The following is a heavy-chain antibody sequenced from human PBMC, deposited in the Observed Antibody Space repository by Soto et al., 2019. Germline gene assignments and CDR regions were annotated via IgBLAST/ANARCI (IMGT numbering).Heavy chain of an antibody. Sequence: GGSLRLSCAASGFTFSSYAMHWVRQAPGKGLEWVAVISYDGSNKYYADSVKGRFTISRDNSKNTLYLQMNSLRAEDTAVYYCRQQLVDEDYWGQGTLVTVSS. V-gene: IGHV3-30-3*01. D-gene: IGHD6-6*01. CDR3: RQQLVDEDY. CDR2: ISYDGSNK. CDR1: GFTFSSYA. J-gene: IGHJ4*02.